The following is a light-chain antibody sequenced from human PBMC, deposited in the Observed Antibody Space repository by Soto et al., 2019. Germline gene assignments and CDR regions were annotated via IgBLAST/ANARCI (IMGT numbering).Light chain of an antibody. CDR1: SSDVGGYNY. Sequence: QSALTQPASVSGSPGQSITISCTGTSSDVGGYNYISWYQQHPGKAPKFIIYDVRNRPSGVSNRFSGSRSGNTASLTNSGLQAADEADYYCSSYTSSSTVIFGGGTKLTVL. J-gene: IGLJ2*01. CDR3: SSYTSSSTVI. CDR2: DVR. V-gene: IGLV2-14*01.